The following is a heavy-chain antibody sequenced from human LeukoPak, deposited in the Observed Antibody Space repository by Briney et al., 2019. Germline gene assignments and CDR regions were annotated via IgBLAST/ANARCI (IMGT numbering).Heavy chain of an antibody. Sequence: GGSLRLSCAASGFTFSDYYMSWIRQAPGKGLEWVSYISSSGSTIYYADSVKGRFTISRDNSKNTLYLQMNSLRAEDTAVYYCARVRAESWDAFDIWGQGTMVTVSS. CDR2: ISSSGSTI. CDR1: GFTFSDYY. D-gene: IGHD3-10*01. J-gene: IGHJ3*02. V-gene: IGHV3-11*01. CDR3: ARVRAESWDAFDI.